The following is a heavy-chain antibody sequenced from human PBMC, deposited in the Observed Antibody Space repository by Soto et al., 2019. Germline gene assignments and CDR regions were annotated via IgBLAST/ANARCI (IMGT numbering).Heavy chain of an antibody. D-gene: IGHD4-17*01. CDR2: ISSNGDST. J-gene: IGHJ4*02. Sequence: GGSLILSCAASGFAFGSYAMSWVRQAPGKGLEWVSAISSNGDSTYYADSVRGRFTISRDNSKNTAYLQLNSLKTEDTAVYYCTTHPDYGDVRSPSGGQGTLVTVSS. V-gene: IGHV3-23*01. CDR3: TTHPDYGDVRSPS. CDR1: GFAFGSYA.